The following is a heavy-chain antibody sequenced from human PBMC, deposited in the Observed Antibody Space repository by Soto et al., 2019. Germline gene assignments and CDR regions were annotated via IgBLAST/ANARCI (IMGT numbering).Heavy chain of an antibody. CDR1: GYTFTGYY. Sequence: ASVKVSCKASGYTFTGYYMHWVLQAPGQGLEWMGWINPNSGGTNYAQKFQGRVTMTRDTSISTAYMELSRLRSDDTAVYYCARERVLMVYAIQNWFDPWGQGTLVTVSS. J-gene: IGHJ5*02. CDR2: INPNSGGT. CDR3: ARERVLMVYAIQNWFDP. V-gene: IGHV1-2*02. D-gene: IGHD2-8*01.